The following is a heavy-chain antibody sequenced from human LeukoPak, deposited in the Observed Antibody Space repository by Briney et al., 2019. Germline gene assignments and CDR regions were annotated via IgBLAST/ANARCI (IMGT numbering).Heavy chain of an antibody. J-gene: IGHJ4*02. Sequence: SETLSLTCAVYGGSFSGYYWSWIRQPPGKGLEWIGEINHSGSTNYDPSLKSRVTISVDTSKNQFSLKLSSVTAADTAVYYCARGAYDSSGYYFDYWGQGTLVTVSS. CDR3: ARGAYDSSGYYFDY. CDR2: INHSGST. V-gene: IGHV4-34*01. D-gene: IGHD3-22*01. CDR1: GGSFSGYY.